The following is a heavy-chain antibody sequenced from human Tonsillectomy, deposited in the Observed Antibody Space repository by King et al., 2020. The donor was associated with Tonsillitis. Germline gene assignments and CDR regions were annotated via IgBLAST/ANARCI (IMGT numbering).Heavy chain of an antibody. CDR2: VSYDGSNK. J-gene: IGHJ4*02. CDR1: GFTFSSYA. V-gene: IGHV3-30-3*01. Sequence: QLVQSGGGVVQPGPSLRLSCAASGFTFSSYAMHWVRQAPGKGLEWVAAVSYDGSNKYHADSVKGRFTISRDNSKKTVYLQMNSLRAEDTAVYYCAGFDSGGYYGGFDYWGQGTLVTVSS. CDR3: AGFDSGGYYGGFDY. D-gene: IGHD3-22*01.